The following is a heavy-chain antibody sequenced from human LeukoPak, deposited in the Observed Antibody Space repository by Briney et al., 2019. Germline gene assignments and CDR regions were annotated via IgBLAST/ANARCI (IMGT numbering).Heavy chain of an antibody. V-gene: IGHV4-59*11. CDR1: GGSIGSQY. J-gene: IGHJ3*01. CDR2: IYHSGST. Sequence: PSETLSLTCTVSGGSIGSQYWSWIRQPPGKGLEWIGYIYHSGSTNYNPSLKSRVTMSMDMSKNQFSLKLSSVTAADTAVYYCARSTYYSTSSPAFDVWGQGTIVTVSS. CDR3: ARSTYYSTSSPAFDV. D-gene: IGHD6-6*01.